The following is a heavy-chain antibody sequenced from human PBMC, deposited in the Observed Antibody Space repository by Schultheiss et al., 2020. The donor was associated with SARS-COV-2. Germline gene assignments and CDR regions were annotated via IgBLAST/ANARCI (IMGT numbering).Heavy chain of an antibody. CDR2: ISGSGGTT. Sequence: GGSLRLSCAASGFTFSSYSMNWVRQPPGKGLEWVSDISGSGGTTYYADSVKGRFTISRDNAKNSLYLQMNSLRAEDTAVYYCARRPVGDFWSGYHLGLGWYFDLWGRGTLVTVSS. D-gene: IGHD3-3*01. J-gene: IGHJ2*01. CDR1: GFTFSSYS. CDR3: ARRPVGDFWSGYHLGLGWYFDL. V-gene: IGHV3-48*04.